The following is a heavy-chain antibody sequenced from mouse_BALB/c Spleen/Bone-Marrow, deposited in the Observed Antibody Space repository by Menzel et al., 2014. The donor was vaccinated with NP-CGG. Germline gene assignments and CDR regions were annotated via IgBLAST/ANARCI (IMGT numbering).Heavy chain of an antibody. Sequence: EVKLVESGGGLVRPGGSLRLSCATSGFTFTDYYMSWVRQPPGKALEWLGFIRNKANGYTTEYSASVKGRFTISRDNSQSILYLQMNTLRAEDSATYYCARDTGNYVRFAYWGQGTLVTVSA. CDR1: GFTFTDYY. V-gene: IGHV7-3*02. D-gene: IGHD2-1*01. CDR3: ARDTGNYVRFAY. J-gene: IGHJ3*01. CDR2: IRNKANGYTT.